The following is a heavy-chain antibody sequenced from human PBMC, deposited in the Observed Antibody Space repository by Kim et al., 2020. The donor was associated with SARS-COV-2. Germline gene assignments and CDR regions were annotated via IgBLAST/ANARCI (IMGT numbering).Heavy chain of an antibody. D-gene: IGHD6-6*01. V-gene: IGHV4-39*01. CDR3: ARSIDAMDYFDY. Sequence: SETLSLTCTVSGGSISSSSYYWGWIRQPPGKGLEWIGSIYYSGSTYYNPSLKSRVTISVDTSKNQFSLKLSSVTAADTAVYYCARSIDAMDYFDYWGQGT. J-gene: IGHJ4*02. CDR1: GGSISSSSYY. CDR2: IYYSGST.